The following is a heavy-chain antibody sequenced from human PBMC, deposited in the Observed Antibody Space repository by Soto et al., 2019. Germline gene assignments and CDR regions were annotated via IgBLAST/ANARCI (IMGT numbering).Heavy chain of an antibody. V-gene: IGHV3-23*01. J-gene: IGHJ4*02. CDR1: GFTFNNYA. CDR3: AKGAGVAGTLPPRVDF. Sequence: EVQLLESGGGLVQPGGSLRLSCAASGFTFNNYAMTWVRQAPGKGLEWVSAISGGGDTTSYADSVKGRFTVSRDGSKNTLYLQRSSLRAEDPALYYCAKGAGVAGTLPPRVDFGGRGTLVPVSS. CDR2: ISGGGDTT. D-gene: IGHD3-10*01.